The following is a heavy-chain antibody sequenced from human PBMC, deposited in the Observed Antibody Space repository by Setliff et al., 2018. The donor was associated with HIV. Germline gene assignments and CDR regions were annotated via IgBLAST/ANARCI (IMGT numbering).Heavy chain of an antibody. CDR1: GYTFTSYY. J-gene: IGHJ4*02. V-gene: IGHV1-46*01. CDR2: INPSGGST. Sequence: WASVKVSCKASGYTFTSYYMHWVRQAPGQGLEWMGIINPSGGSTSYAKKFQGRVTMTRDTSTNTAYMELSSLRSDDSAIYYCARGIPRGTVFGVVGYFDYWGQGTPVTVSS. CDR3: ARGIPRGTVFGVVGYFDY. D-gene: IGHD3-3*01.